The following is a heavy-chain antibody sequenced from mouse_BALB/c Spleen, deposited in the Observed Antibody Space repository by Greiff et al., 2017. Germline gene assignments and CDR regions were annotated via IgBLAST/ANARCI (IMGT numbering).Heavy chain of an antibody. Sequence: EVQLQESGPDLVKPSQSLSLTCTVTGYSITSGYSWPWIRQFPGNKLEWMGYIHYSGSTNYNPSLKSRISITRDTSKNQFFLQLNSVTTEDTATYYCARSDGYYYAMDYWGQGTSVTVSS. CDR1: GYSITSGYS. CDR2: IHYSGST. J-gene: IGHJ4*01. D-gene: IGHD2-3*01. V-gene: IGHV3-1*02. CDR3: ARSDGYYYAMDY.